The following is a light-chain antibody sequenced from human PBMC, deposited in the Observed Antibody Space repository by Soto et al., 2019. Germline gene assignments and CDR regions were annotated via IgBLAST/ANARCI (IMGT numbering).Light chain of an antibody. V-gene: IGKV2-30*01. J-gene: IGKJ2*01. CDR2: KVS. CDR1: QSLEYSDGRTF. Sequence: DVVMTQSPLSLSVTLGQPASISCSSTQSLEYSDGRTFLNWFQQRPGQSPRRLLYKVSNRDSGVPDRFSGSGSGTNFTRKISRVEAEDVGVYFCMQGRYWATFGQGTKLEIK. CDR3: MQGRYWAT.